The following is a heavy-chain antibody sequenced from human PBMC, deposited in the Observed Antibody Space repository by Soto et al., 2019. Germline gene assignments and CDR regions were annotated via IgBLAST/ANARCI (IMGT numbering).Heavy chain of an antibody. J-gene: IGHJ6*02. CDR2: IYYSGST. D-gene: IGHD2-15*01. Sequence: QLQLQASGPGLVKPSETLSLTCTVSGGSISSSSYYWGWIRQPPGQGLDWIGCIYYSGSTYYNPSLKSRVTISVDTSKNQFPLKLSSVTAAETAVYYCARHSCSGGSCYYYYGIDVWGQVTTVTVSS. V-gene: IGHV4-39*01. CDR3: ARHSCSGGSCYYYYGIDV. CDR1: GGSISSSSYY.